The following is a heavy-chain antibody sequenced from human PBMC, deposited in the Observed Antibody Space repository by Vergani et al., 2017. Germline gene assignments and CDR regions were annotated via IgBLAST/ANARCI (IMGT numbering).Heavy chain of an antibody. CDR3: AHIQGSFAMAGY. CDR1: GFSLSPIGVG. CDR2: IYWYDDK. D-gene: IGHD6-19*01. Sequence: QITLKESGPTLVKPTQPLTLPCPFSGFSLSPIGVGVGWIPPPPGTALLSLPPIYWYDDKRYSPSLKSRLTITKDTSKNQVVLTMTNMDPVDTATYYCAHIQGSFAMAGYWGQGTLVTVSS. V-gene: IGHV2-5*01. J-gene: IGHJ4*02.